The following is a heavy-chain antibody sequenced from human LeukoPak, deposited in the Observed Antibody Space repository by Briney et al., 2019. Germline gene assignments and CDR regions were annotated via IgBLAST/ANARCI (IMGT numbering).Heavy chain of an antibody. Sequence: GGSLRLSCAASGFTFDDYGMSCVRQAPGKGLEWVSGINWNGGSTGYADSVKGRFTISRDNAKNSLYLQMNSLRAEDTALYYCARGGGPSGSYYFDYWGQGTLVTVSS. D-gene: IGHD1-26*01. CDR2: INWNGGST. J-gene: IGHJ4*02. CDR1: GFTFDDYG. CDR3: ARGGGPSGSYYFDY. V-gene: IGHV3-20*04.